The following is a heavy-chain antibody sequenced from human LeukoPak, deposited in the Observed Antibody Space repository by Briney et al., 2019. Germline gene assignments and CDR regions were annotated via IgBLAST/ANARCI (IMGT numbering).Heavy chain of an antibody. CDR1: GFTFSSYA. J-gene: IGHJ4*02. Sequence: GRSLRLSCAASGFTFSSYAIHWVRQAPGKGLEWVAVISYDGSKKYYADSVKGRFTISRDNSKNTLYLQMNSLRAEDTAVYFCAKDIRLRYFDYWGQGTLVTVSS. CDR2: ISYDGSKK. D-gene: IGHD3-9*01. CDR3: AKDIRLRYFDY. V-gene: IGHV3-30*04.